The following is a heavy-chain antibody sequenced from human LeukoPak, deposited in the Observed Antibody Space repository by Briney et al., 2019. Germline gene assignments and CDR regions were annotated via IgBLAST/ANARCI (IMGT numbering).Heavy chain of an antibody. CDR1: GYSITSGYY. CDR3: ATYGFCSSSSCYYFDY. D-gene: IGHD2-2*03. J-gene: IGHJ4*02. Sequence: SETLSLTCTVSGYSITSGYYWGWIRQPPGKGLEWIGSIYHSGSTYYNPSLMSRVTISVDTSKKQFSLQLTSVTAADTAFYYCATYGFCSSSSCYYFDYWGQGTLVTVSS. V-gene: IGHV4-38-2*02. CDR2: IYHSGST.